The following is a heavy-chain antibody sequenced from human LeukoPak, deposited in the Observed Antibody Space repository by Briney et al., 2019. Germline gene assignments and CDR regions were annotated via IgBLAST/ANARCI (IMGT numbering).Heavy chain of an antibody. V-gene: IGHV4-39*01. Sequence: PSETLSLTCTVSGGSISSSSYYWGWIRQPPGKGLEWIGSIYYSGSTYYNPSLKSRVTISVDTSKNQFSLKLSSVTAADTAVYYCARQAAAWYRTQINWFDPWGQGTLVTVSS. J-gene: IGHJ5*02. CDR1: GGSISSSSYY. CDR2: IYYSGST. D-gene: IGHD6-13*01. CDR3: ARQAAAWYRTQINWFDP.